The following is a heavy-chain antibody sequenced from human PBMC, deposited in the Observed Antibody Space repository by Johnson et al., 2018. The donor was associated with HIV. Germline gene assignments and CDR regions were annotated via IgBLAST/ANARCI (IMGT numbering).Heavy chain of an antibody. CDR2: IDTAGST. CDR1: GFTVSSNY. J-gene: IGHJ3*02. V-gene: IGHV3-66*04. D-gene: IGHD3-22*01. Sequence: VQLVESGGGLVKPGGSLRLSCTASGFTVSSNYMSWVRQAPGKGLEWVSVIDTAGSTYDADSVKGRFTISRDISKNTLYLQMNSLRAEDTAIYYCARHRKVDYFDSGGFYSDAFDIWGQGTRVTVSS. CDR3: ARHRKVDYFDSGGFYSDAFDI.